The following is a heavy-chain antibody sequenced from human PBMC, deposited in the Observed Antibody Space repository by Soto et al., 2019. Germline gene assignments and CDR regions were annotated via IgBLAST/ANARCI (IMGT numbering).Heavy chain of an antibody. V-gene: IGHV4-31*03. CDR3: ARGAHYSSPFRWFDP. J-gene: IGHJ5*02. CDR2: IYYSGST. CDR1: GGSISSGGYY. Sequence: QVQLQESAPGLVKPSQTLSLTCTVSGGSISSGGYYWSWIRQHPGKGLGWIGYIYYSGSTYYNPSLKSRVNISVDTSKNQFALKLSSVTATDTAVYYCARGAHYSSPFRWFDPWGQGTLVTVSS. D-gene: IGHD6-13*01.